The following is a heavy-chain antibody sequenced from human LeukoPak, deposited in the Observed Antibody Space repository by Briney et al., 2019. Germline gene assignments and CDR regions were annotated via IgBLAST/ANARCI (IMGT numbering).Heavy chain of an antibody. CDR2: INPSGGST. CDR3: ASSIGGYIAAAGFFDY. CDR1: GYTFTSYY. J-gene: IGHJ4*02. V-gene: IGHV1-46*01. Sequence: ASVTVSCKASGYTFTSYYMHWVRQAPGQGLEWMGIINPSGGSTSYAQKFQGRVTMTRDTSTSTVYMELSSLRSEDTAVYYCASSIGGYIAAAGFFDYWGQGTLVTVSS. D-gene: IGHD6-13*01.